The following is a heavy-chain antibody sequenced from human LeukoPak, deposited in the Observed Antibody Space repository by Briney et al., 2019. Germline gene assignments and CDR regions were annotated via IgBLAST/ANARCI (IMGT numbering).Heavy chain of an antibody. CDR3: ARAPLSGTYYTDAFDI. CDR2: IHHSGST. V-gene: IGHV4-4*02. J-gene: IGHJ3*02. CDR1: GGSISTNNW. Sequence: SETLSLTCAVSGGSISTNNWWTWVRQPPCKGLEWIGEIHHSGSTDYNPSLKSRVTISPDKSKNQFSLTLTSVTAADTAVYFCARAPLSGTYYTDAFDIWGQGTMVTVSS. D-gene: IGHD1-26*01.